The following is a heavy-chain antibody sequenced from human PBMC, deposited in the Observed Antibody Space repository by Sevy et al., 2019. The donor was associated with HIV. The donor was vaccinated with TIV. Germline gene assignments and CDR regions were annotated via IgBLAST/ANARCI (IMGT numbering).Heavy chain of an antibody. CDR1: GFTFSNAW. Sequence: GGSLRLSCAASGFTFSNAWMSWVRQAPGKGLEWVDRIKSKTDGGTTDYAAPVKGRFTISRDDSKNTLYLQMNSLKTEDTAVYYCTTDPQVDAFDIWGQGTMVTVSS. CDR2: IKSKTDGGTT. V-gene: IGHV3-15*01. CDR3: TTDPQVDAFDI. J-gene: IGHJ3*02.